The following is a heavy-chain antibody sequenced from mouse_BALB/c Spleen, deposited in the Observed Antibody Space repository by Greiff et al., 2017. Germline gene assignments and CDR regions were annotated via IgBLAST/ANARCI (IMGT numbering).Heavy chain of an antibody. Sequence: EVQGVESGGGLVQPGGSLRLSCATSGFTFTDYYMSWVRQPPGKALEWLGFIRNKANGYTTEYSASVKGRFTISRDNSQIILYLQMNTLRAEDSATYYCARDIDGSSFYAMDYWGQGTSVTVSS. CDR3: ARDIDGSSFYAMDY. D-gene: IGHD1-1*01. V-gene: IGHV7-3*02. J-gene: IGHJ4*01. CDR1: GFTFTDYY. CDR2: IRNKANGYTT.